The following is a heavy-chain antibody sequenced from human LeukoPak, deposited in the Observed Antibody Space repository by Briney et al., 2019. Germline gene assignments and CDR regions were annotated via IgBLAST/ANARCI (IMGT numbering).Heavy chain of an antibody. CDR2: IIPIFGTA. D-gene: IGHD2-15*01. V-gene: IGHV1-69*06. Sequence: ASVKVSCKASGGTFSSYAISWVRQAPGQGLEWMGGIIPIFGTANYAQKFQGRVTITADKSTSTAYMELSSLRSGDTAVYYCASAMLQAFDYWGQGTLVTVSS. CDR3: ASAMLQAFDY. J-gene: IGHJ4*02. CDR1: GGTFSSYA.